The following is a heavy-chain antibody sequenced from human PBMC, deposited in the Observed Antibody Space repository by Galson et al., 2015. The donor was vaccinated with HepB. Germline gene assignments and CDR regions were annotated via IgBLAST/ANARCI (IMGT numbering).Heavy chain of an antibody. CDR2: ISGSGATT. CDR3: ARDSFYSDYRGGPDY. V-gene: IGHV3-23*01. J-gene: IGHJ4*02. CDR1: RFTFSNYA. Sequence: SLRLSCAASRFTFSNYALNWVRQGPGKRLEWVAAISGSGATTYYAESVKGRFTISRDNSKNTLHLEMNSLRADDTAVYYCARDSFYSDYRGGPDYWGQGTLVTVSS. D-gene: IGHD2-15*01.